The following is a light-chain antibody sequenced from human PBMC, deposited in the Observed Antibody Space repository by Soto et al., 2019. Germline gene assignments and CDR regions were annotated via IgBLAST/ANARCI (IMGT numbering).Light chain of an antibody. CDR2: KAS. V-gene: IGKV1-5*03. CDR1: QTISSW. J-gene: IGKJ1*01. CDR3: QVYNRYSVA. Sequence: DIQMTQSPSTLSGSVGDRVTITCRASQTISSWLAWYQQKPGKAPKLLIYKASTLKSGVPSTFSGSGSGTEFNLAINSFQPDDFTTYYRQVYNRYSVAFGQGTKVELK.